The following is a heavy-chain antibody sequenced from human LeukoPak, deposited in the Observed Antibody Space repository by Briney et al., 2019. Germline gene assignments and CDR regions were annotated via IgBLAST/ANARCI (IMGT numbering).Heavy chain of an antibody. J-gene: IGHJ4*02. CDR2: INSDGSIT. CDR1: GFTFSTYW. V-gene: IGHV3-74*01. Sequence: PGGSLRLSCAASGFTFSTYWMHWVRQAPGKGLLWVSRINSDGSITNYADSVKGRFTISRDNAKNTLYLQMNSLGAEDTAVYYCATTFYYESRGYAGYWGQGTLVTVSS. CDR3: ATTFYYESRGYAGY. D-gene: IGHD3-22*01.